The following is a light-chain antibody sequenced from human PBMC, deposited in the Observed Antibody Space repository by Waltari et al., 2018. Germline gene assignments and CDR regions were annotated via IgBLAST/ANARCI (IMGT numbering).Light chain of an antibody. V-gene: IGKV1-39*01. Sequence: DIQMTQSPSSLSASVGDRVTITCRASQTISTYLNWYQQRPGKAPKLLIYAASSLQRGVPSRFSGSGSGTDFTLTISSLQLEDFATYYCQQSYNTPGTFGPGTKVDIK. CDR3: QQSYNTPGT. CDR1: QTISTY. CDR2: AAS. J-gene: IGKJ3*01.